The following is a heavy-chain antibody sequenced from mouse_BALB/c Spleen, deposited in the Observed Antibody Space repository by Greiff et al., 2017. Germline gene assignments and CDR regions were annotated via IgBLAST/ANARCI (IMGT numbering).Heavy chain of an antibody. CDR1: GYTFTNYW. D-gene: IGHD2-4*01. V-gene: IGHV1-63*02. Sequence: QVQLKESGAELVRPGTSVKISCKASGYTFTNYWLGWVKQRPGHGLEWIGDIYPGGGYTNYNEKFKGKATLTADTSSSTAYMQLSSLTSEDSAVYFGARESYDYDQYYVDYWGQGTTLTVSS. CDR3: ARESYDYDQYYVDY. CDR2: IYPGGGYT. J-gene: IGHJ2*01.